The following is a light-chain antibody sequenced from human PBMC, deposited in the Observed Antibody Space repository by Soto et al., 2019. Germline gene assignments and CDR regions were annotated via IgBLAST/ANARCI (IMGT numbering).Light chain of an antibody. CDR2: GAS. V-gene: IGKV3-20*01. J-gene: IGKJ1*01. CDR1: QSVTSSY. CDR3: QQYGSSHSWS. Sequence: IVFTLSLGNVSLSPGERSTLSCRAIQSVTSSYLAWYQQRPGQAPRLLIYGASSRATGIPDRFSGSGSATDFTPTISRLEHEDFAVYYCQQYGSSHSWSFGQGTKV.